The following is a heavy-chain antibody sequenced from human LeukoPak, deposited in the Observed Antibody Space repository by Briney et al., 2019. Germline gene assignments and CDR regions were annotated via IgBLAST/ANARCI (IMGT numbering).Heavy chain of an antibody. V-gene: IGHV3-30*18. CDR1: GFTFSSYG. CDR2: ISYDGSNK. Sequence: PGGSLRLSCAASGFTFSSYGMHWVRQAPGKGLEWVAVISYDGSNKYYADSVKGRFTISRDNSKNTLYLQMNSLRAEDTAVYYCAKVMVRGVTTAGYFDYWGQGTLVTVSS. CDR3: AKVMVRGVTTAGYFDY. J-gene: IGHJ4*02. D-gene: IGHD3-10*01.